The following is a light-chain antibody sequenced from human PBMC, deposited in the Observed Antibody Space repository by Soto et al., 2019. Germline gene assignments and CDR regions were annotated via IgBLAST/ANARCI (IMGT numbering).Light chain of an antibody. CDR3: QKYNSVPRT. CDR2: AAS. V-gene: IGKV1-27*01. Sequence: DIRMTQSPPSLSASVGDKITITCRASQGINNYLAWYQQKPVAVPRLLIYAASTLQSGVSSRFSGSGSGTVFTLTINSLQPEDVGSYYCQKYNSVPRTFGQGTKVEIK. CDR1: QGINNY. J-gene: IGKJ1*01.